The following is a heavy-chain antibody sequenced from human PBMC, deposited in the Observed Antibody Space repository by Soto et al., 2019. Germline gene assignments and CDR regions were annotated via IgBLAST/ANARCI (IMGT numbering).Heavy chain of an antibody. Sequence: SETLSLTCTVSGGSISSYYWSWIRQPPGKGLEWIGYIYYSGSTNYNPSLKSRVTISVDTSKNQFSLKLSSVTAADTAVYYCARDHGVYYGSGRGGACDIWGQGTMVTVS. CDR2: IYYSGST. V-gene: IGHV4-59*01. J-gene: IGHJ3*02. CDR1: GGSISSYY. CDR3: ARDHGVYYGSGRGGACDI. D-gene: IGHD3-10*01.